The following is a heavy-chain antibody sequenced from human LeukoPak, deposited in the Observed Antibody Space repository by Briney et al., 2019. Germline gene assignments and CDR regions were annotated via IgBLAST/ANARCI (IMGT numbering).Heavy chain of an antibody. CDR2: IYYSGST. V-gene: IGHV4-59*08. J-gene: IGHJ5*01. CDR1: GVSISSYY. Sequence: SETLSLTCTVSGVSISSYYWSWIRQPPGKGLEWIGYIYYSGSTNYNPSHKSRVTISVDTSKNKFSLKLSSVTAADTAVYYCASLGCSGGSCYSLIFNRFDSWGQGTLVTVSS. D-gene: IGHD2-15*01. CDR3: ASLGCSGGSCYSLIFNRFDS.